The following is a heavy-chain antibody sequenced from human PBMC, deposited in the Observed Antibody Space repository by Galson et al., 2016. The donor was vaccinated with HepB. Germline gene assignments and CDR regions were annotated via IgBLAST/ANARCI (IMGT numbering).Heavy chain of an antibody. Sequence: CAISGDSVSSNSAGWNWIRQSPSRGLEWLGRTSYRSNWQNDYAESVKSRITINPDTSKNQFSLQLSSVTPEDTAVYYCARSYLLGRGFGWWGQGTLVTVSS. V-gene: IGHV6-1*01. CDR3: ARSYLLGRGFGW. CDR2: TSYRSNWQN. J-gene: IGHJ4*02. D-gene: IGHD7-27*01. CDR1: GDSVSSNSAG.